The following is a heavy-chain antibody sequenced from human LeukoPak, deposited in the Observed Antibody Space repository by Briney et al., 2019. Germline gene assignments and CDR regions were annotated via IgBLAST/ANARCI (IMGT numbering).Heavy chain of an antibody. Sequence: GGSLRLSCAASGFTFDDYAMHWVRQAPGKGLEWVSLISWDGGSTYYADSVKGRFTISRDNSKNSLYLQMNSLRAEDTALYYCAKDESLLYDSSGYGVDYWGQGTLVTVSS. CDR2: ISWDGGST. CDR1: GFTFDDYA. J-gene: IGHJ4*02. V-gene: IGHV3-43D*03. CDR3: AKDESLLYDSSGYGVDY. D-gene: IGHD3-22*01.